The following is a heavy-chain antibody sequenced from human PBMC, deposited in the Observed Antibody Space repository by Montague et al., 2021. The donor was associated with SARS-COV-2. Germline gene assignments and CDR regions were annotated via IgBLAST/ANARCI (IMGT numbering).Heavy chain of an antibody. CDR3: ACDRVTRGWLDP. Sequence: SETLSLTCAVSGGSLSTPHYWSWVRQPPGKGLEWIGEVHHSGNANYNASFNGRAAISVDKSKNQFSLTLTSVAAADRAVDYCACDRVTRGWLDPWGQGTLVTVSS. CDR1: GGSLSTPHY. V-gene: IGHV4-4*02. J-gene: IGHJ5*02. CDR2: VHHSGNA. D-gene: IGHD4-11*01.